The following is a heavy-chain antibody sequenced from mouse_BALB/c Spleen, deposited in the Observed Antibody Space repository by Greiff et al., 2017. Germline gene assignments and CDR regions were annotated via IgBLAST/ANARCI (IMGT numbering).Heavy chain of an antibody. D-gene: IGHD2-1*01. CDR1: GFTFSSFG. CDR3: ARGGNYFAWFAY. Sequence: EVQVVESGGGLVQPGGSRKLSCAASGFTFSSFGMHWVRQAPEKGLEWVAYISSGSSTIYYADTVKGRFTISRDNPKNTLFLQMTSLRSEDTAMYYCARGGNYFAWFAYWGQGTLVTVSA. V-gene: IGHV5-17*02. CDR2: ISSGSSTI. J-gene: IGHJ3*01.